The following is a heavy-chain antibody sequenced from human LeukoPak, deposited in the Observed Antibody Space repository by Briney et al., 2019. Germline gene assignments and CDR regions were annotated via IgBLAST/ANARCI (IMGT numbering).Heavy chain of an antibody. D-gene: IGHD6-19*01. CDR3: AKDLSKTVAGTFDY. CDR2: IRGSGGST. CDR1: GFTFSSYA. J-gene: IGHJ4*02. V-gene: IGHV3-23*01. Sequence: GGSLRLSCAASGFTFSSYAMSWVRQAPGKGLEWVSAIRGSGGSTYYADSVKGRFTISRDNSKNTLYLQMNGLRAEDTAVYYCAKDLSKTVAGTFDYWGQGTLVTVSS.